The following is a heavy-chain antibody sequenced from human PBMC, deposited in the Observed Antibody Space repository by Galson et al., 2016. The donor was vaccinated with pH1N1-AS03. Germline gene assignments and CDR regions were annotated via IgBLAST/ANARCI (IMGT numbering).Heavy chain of an antibody. CDR3: ARGVVDCSGPACSGTLRFDP. CDR2: MNPDSGNT. V-gene: IGHV1-8*03. Sequence: SVKVSCKASGYTFTTYDINWVRQAPGQGLEWMGWMNPDSGNTGYAPSFQGRVTITRDTSRSTAYMALSSLRSEDTAVYYCARGVVDCSGPACSGTLRFDPWGQGTLVTVSS. J-gene: IGHJ5*02. CDR1: GYTFTTYD. D-gene: IGHD2-15*01.